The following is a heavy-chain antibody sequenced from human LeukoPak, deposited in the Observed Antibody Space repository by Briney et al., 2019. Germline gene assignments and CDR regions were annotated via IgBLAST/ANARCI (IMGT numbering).Heavy chain of an antibody. J-gene: IGHJ4*02. Sequence: AAVTVSCKASGYTFTSYDINWVRQAAGQGLEGMGWMNPNSSNTDYAQKFQGRVIMTRNTTISTAYMELSSLRAEDTVVYYCARVRNWYYDAGGETFDYWGQGTLVTVSS. D-gene: IGHD1-7*01. V-gene: IGHV1-8*01. CDR1: GYTFTSYD. CDR2: MNPNSSNT. CDR3: ARVRNWYYDAGGETFDY.